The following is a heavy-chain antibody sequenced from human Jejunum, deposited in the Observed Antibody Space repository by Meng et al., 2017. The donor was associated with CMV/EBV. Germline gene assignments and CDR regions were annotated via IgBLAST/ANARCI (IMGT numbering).Heavy chain of an antibody. CDR3: ARMYYDFWSGLIRY. D-gene: IGHD3-3*01. CDR2: INSSSSTI. CDR1: GFTFSDYY. Sequence: SGFTFSDYYMTWIRQAPEKGLEWVSYINSSSSTIYYADSVKGRFTISRENAKNSLYLQMNSLRAEDTAVYYCARMYYDFWSGLIRYWGQGTLVTVSS. V-gene: IGHV3-11*01. J-gene: IGHJ4*02.